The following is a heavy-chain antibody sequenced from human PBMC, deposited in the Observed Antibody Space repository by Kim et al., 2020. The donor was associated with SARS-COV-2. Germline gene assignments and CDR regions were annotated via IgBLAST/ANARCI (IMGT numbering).Heavy chain of an antibody. Sequence: SETLSLTCAVYGGSFSGYYWSWIRQPPGKGLEWIGEINHSGSTNYNPSLKSRVTISVDTSKNQFSLKLSSVTAADTAVYYCARGGMYYDYVWGSYRYIW. V-gene: IGHV4-34*01. CDR2: INHSGST. CDR1: GGSFSGYY. CDR3: ARGGMYYDYVWGSYRYI. J-gene: IGHJ3*02. D-gene: IGHD3-16*02.